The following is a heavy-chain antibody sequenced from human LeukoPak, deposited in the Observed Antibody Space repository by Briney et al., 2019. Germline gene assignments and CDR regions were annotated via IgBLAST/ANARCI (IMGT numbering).Heavy chain of an antibody. CDR1: GFTFSGSA. V-gene: IGHV3-73*01. D-gene: IGHD3-10*01. CDR3: TTTLWFGELPPLFDY. CDR2: IRSKANSYAT. J-gene: IGHJ4*02. Sequence: AGGSLRLSCAASGFTFSGSAMHWVRQAAGKGVEWVGRIRSKANSYATAYAASVKGNFTSSRDEKKKQAYLQMNSLKTEDTAVYYCTTTLWFGELPPLFDYWGQGTLVTVSS.